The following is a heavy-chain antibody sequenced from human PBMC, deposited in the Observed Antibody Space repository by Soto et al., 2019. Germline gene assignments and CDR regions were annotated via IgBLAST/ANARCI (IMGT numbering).Heavy chain of an antibody. J-gene: IGHJ4*02. Sequence: EVQLVESGGGLVQPGGSLRLSCAASGFTFSSYEMNWVRQAPGKGLECVSYISTSGNTIHYADSVKGRFTISSYNAKKTLFLQMNSLRAEDTAVYYCARDIDYYDSSGDQDYWCQGALVTVSS. CDR2: ISTSGNTI. CDR3: ARDIDYYDSSGDQDY. V-gene: IGHV3-48*03. CDR1: GFTFSSYE. D-gene: IGHD3-22*01.